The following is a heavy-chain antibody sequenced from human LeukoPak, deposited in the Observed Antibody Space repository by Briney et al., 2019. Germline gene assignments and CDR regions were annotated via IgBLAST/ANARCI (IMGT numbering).Heavy chain of an antibody. J-gene: IGHJ4*02. V-gene: IGHV3-64D*06. CDR2: VSNXGDST. D-gene: IGHD5-18*01. CDR3: VKGEVRGYKKRGVDY. Sequence: GGSLRLSCSASGFTFXXXVMHWXXQAPXXXXXXXXXVSNXGDSTXXXXXVXXXXXXXRDNSXXXLYLXMSSLRAEDTAAYYXVKGEVRGYKKRGVDYWGQGTLVTVSS. CDR1: GFTFXXXV.